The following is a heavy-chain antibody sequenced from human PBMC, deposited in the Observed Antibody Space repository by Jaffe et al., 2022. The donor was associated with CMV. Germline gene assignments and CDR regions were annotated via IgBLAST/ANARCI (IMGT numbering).Heavy chain of an antibody. D-gene: IGHD2-21*01. Sequence: EVQLVESGGGLVKPGGSLRLSCAASGFTFSNAWMSWVRQAPGKGLEWVGRIKSKTDGGTTDYAAPVKGRFTISRDDSKNTLYLQMNSLKTEDTAVYYCTTGIEGSLSFDYWGQGTLVTVSS. CDR1: GFTFSNAW. V-gene: IGHV3-15*01. CDR2: IKSKTDGGTT. CDR3: TTGIEGSLSFDY. J-gene: IGHJ4*02.